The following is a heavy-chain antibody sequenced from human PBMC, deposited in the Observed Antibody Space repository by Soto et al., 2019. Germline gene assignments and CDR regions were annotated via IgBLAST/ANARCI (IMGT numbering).Heavy chain of an antibody. V-gene: IGHV5-51*01. CDR2: IYPGDSDT. CDR3: ARHGPRVYYDNSDYYYYGMDV. Sequence: GESLKISCKGSGYSFTNYWIGWVRQMPGKGLEWMGIIYPGDSDTRYSTSFQGQVTISADKSISTAYLQWSSLKASDTAMYYCARHGPRVYYDNSDYYYYGMDVWGQGTTVTVSS. CDR1: GYSFTNYW. J-gene: IGHJ6*02. D-gene: IGHD3-22*01.